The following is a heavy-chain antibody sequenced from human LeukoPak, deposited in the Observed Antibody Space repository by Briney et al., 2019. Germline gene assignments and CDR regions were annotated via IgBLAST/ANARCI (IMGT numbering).Heavy chain of an antibody. Sequence: GASVKLSCKTSGYTFTTYYIHWVRQAPGQGLEWLGIINPSGGTTTYAQKFQGRVTMTRGTSTSTVYMELNTLRSEDTAVYYCARAYYDFWSGYYQANDAFDIWGQGTMVTVSS. V-gene: IGHV1-46*01. D-gene: IGHD3-3*01. CDR3: ARAYYDFWSGYYQANDAFDI. CDR2: INPSGGTT. J-gene: IGHJ3*02. CDR1: GYTFTTYY.